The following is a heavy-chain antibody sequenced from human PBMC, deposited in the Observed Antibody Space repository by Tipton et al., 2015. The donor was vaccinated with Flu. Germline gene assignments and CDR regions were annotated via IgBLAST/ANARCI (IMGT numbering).Heavy chain of an antibody. CDR2: ISSAGETQ. D-gene: IGHD6-19*01. CDR3: ARESISVAVFDS. Sequence: SLRLSCAASGFIFSTYGMHWVRQAPGKGLEWVGIISSAGETQYYADSVKGRFTISRDNAKNSLYLQMNSLRDEDTAVYYCARESISVAVFDSWGQGTLVTISS. J-gene: IGHJ4*02. CDR1: GFIFSTYG. V-gene: IGHV3-33*05.